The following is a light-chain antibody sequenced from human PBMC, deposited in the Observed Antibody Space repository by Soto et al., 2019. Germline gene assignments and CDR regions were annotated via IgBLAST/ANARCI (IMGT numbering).Light chain of an antibody. CDR2: DVT. J-gene: IGLJ1*01. V-gene: IGLV2-14*03. CDR3: GSYTASSTLYV. Sequence: QSAGTRAAYVSGSLGARISISCSRSSSDVGDYNYVSWYQRHPGKAPKPIIYDVTLRPSGVSSRFSGSKSGNTASLTISGLQAEDEADYFCGSYTASSTLYVFGTGTKVTVL. CDR1: SSDVGDYNY.